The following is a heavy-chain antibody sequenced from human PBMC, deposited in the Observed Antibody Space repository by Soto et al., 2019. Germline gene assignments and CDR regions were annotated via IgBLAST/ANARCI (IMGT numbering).Heavy chain of an antibody. V-gene: IGHV3-23*01. CDR2: IRGSGAGT. J-gene: IGHJ4*02. Sequence: EVQLLESGGGLAQPGGSLRLSCAASGFTCNPYAMNWVRQAPGKGLEWVSTIRGSGAGTYYADSVKGRFTISRDNSKNTLYLQMNSLRAEDTAVYFCAKGFGISWQYYFDYWGQGTLVTVSS. D-gene: IGHD3-10*01. CDR1: GFTCNPYA. CDR3: AKGFGISWQYYFDY.